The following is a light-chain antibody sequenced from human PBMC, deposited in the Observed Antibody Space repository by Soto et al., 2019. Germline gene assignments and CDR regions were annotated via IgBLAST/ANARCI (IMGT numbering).Light chain of an antibody. J-gene: IGLJ2*01. Sequence: QSVLTQPPSSSGTPGQRVPISCSGSSSNIGSNYVYWYQQLPGTAPKLLIYRNNQRPSGVPDRFSGSKSGTSASLAISGLWSEDEADYYCAACDDSLSVVFGGGTKLTVL. V-gene: IGLV1-47*03. CDR3: AACDDSLSVV. CDR1: SSNIGSNY. CDR2: RNN.